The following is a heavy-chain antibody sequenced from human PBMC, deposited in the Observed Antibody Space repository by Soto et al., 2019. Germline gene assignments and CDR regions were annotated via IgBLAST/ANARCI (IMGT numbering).Heavy chain of an antibody. V-gene: IGHV3-23*01. D-gene: IGHD6-13*01. CDR2: ISSSGGST. CDR1: GFTFSTYA. Sequence: EVQLLESGGGLVQPGGSLKLSCAASGFTFSTYAMTWVRQAPGKGLEWVSAISSSGGSTYYADSVKGRFTISRDNSKKPLYLQRNSLGAEDTPVYYWAKTPVTQAAAGRVAGGYFAYWGQGTLVTVPS. J-gene: IGHJ4*02. CDR3: AKTPVTQAAAGRVAGGYFAY.